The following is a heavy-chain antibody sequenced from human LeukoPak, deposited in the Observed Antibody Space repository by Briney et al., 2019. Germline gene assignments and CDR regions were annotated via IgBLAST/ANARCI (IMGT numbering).Heavy chain of an antibody. J-gene: IGHJ3*02. D-gene: IGHD3-16*01. CDR3: ARDPRWGGAFDI. V-gene: IGHV3-30*04. CDR2: ISYDGSNK. CDR1: GFTFDNYP. Sequence: GGSLRLSCTASGFTFDNYPMSWVRQAPGKGLEWVAVISYDGSNKYYADSVEGRFTISRDNSKNTLYLQMNSLRAEDTAVYYCARDPRWGGAFDIWGQGTMVTVSS.